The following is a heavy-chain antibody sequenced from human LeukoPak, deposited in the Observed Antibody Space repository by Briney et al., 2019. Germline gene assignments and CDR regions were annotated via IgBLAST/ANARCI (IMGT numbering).Heavy chain of an antibody. Sequence: PGGSLRLSCAASGFSFSSYGMSWVRQAPGKGLEWVSAISERGGNTYYADSVKGRFTISRDNSKNTMYVEMKSLRADDTAVYYCAKRVEYSSSSGGYFDYWGQGTLVTVSS. CDR3: AKRVEYSSSSGGYFDY. CDR1: GFSFSSYG. J-gene: IGHJ4*02. D-gene: IGHD6-6*01. CDR2: ISERGGNT. V-gene: IGHV3-23*01.